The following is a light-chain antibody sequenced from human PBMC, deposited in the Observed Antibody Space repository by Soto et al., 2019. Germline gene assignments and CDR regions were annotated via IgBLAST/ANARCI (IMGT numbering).Light chain of an antibody. CDR1: QNINSH. CDR2: RTS. Sequence: DIQMTQSPSSLSAFVGDRVTITCRASQNINSHLNWYQQKSGKAPTLLIYRTSTLQSGVPSRFSGSGSGTDFTLTICSLQPEDSGTYYCQQSDRTPLGFGGGTKVEI. CDR3: QQSDRTPLG. V-gene: IGKV1-39*01. J-gene: IGKJ4*01.